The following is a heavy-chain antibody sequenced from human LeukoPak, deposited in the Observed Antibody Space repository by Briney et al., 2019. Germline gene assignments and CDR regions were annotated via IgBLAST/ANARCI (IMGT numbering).Heavy chain of an antibody. CDR1: GFTFSKDD. V-gene: IGHV3-13*01. Sequence: GGSLRLSCAASGFTFSKDDFHWVRQAPGKGLEWVAAISVTGDTYYADSVKGRFTISREDAANSSYLQMRSLGAGDTALYYCTKEFCGSRAACAGGSYYDFWGRGALVTVAS. CDR2: ISVTGDT. D-gene: IGHD2-15*01. J-gene: IGHJ2*01. CDR3: TKEFCGSRAACAGGSYYDF.